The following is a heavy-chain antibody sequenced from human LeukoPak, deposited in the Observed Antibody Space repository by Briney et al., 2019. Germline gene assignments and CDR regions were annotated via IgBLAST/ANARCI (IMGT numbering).Heavy chain of an antibody. Sequence: GGSLRLSCAASGFSFSTYGMHWVRQAPGKGLEWVALIWYDESNKYYADSVKGRFTISRDNSKNTLYLQMNSLRAEDTAVYYCAREVVPAAIRSSRAFDIWGQGTMVTVSS. CDR3: AREVVPAAIRSSRAFDI. CDR1: GFSFSTYG. J-gene: IGHJ3*02. D-gene: IGHD2-2*02. CDR2: IWYDESNK. V-gene: IGHV3-33*01.